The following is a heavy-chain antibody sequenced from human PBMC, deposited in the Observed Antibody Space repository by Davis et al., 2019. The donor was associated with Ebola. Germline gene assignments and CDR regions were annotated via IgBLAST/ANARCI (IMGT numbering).Heavy chain of an antibody. CDR1: GYTFTTYY. CDR3: ARTTLYSSSWSFFDY. Sequence: AASVKVSCKASGYTFTTYYMHWVRQAPGQGREWMGWIDPNSGGTNYAQKFQDRVTMTRDTSISTAYMELSRLRSDDTAVYYCARTTLYSSSWSFFDYWGQGTLVTVSS. V-gene: IGHV1-2*02. D-gene: IGHD6-13*01. CDR2: IDPNSGGT. J-gene: IGHJ4*02.